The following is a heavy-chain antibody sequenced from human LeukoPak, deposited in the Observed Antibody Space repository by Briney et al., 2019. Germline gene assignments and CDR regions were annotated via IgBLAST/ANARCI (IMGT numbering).Heavy chain of an antibody. Sequence: PGGSLRLSCAASGFTFSSYAMNWVRQAPGKGLEWVSAISGSGGSTYYADSVKGRFTISRDNSKNTLYLQMNSLRAEDTAVYYCAKDHLRYYYDSSGYYPAFDYWGQGTLVTVSS. D-gene: IGHD3-22*01. CDR1: GFTFSSYA. J-gene: IGHJ4*02. CDR2: ISGSGGST. CDR3: AKDHLRYYYDSSGYYPAFDY. V-gene: IGHV3-23*01.